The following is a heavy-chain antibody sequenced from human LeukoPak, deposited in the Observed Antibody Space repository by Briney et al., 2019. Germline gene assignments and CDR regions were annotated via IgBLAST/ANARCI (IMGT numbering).Heavy chain of an antibody. CDR2: MNPNSGNT. CDR3: ARARNYDILTGYLVTYYYYMDV. CDR1: GYTFTSYD. V-gene: IGHV1-8*01. D-gene: IGHD3-9*01. J-gene: IGHJ6*03. Sequence: ASVKVSCKASGYTFTSYDINWVRQAPGQGLEWMGWMNPNSGNTGYAQKFQGRVTMTRNTSISTAYMELSSLRSEDTAVYYCARARNYDILTGYLVTYYYYMDVWGKGTTVTISS.